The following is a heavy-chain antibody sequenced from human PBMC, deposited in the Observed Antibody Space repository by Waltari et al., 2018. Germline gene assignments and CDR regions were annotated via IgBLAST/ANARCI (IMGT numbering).Heavy chain of an antibody. CDR3: AVSYTGWYGDLDY. CDR2: INPNSGGT. Sequence: QVLLVQSGAEVKKPGASVKVSCKASGYSFTGSYLPWVRQAPGQGLEWMGWINPNSGGTSYAQIFQGRVTMTRDTSISTAYMELSRLTSDDTAVYYCAVSYTGWYGDLDYWGQGTLVTVFS. J-gene: IGHJ4*02. V-gene: IGHV1-2*02. CDR1: GYSFTGSY. D-gene: IGHD6-19*01.